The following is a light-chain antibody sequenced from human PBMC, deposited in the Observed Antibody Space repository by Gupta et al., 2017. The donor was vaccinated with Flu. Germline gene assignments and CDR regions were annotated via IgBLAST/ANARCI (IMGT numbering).Light chain of an antibody. Sequence: DIVMTQTPLSLSVTPGQPASISCKSSQSLLHSDGKNYLYWYLQKAGQPPQLMIYEVSNRCSGATGCFGGRGEAKDFTPKSSRGEEEGGGGYYGKQSIQLRTFGQGTKVEIK. CDR2: EVS. V-gene: IGKV2D-29*01. CDR1: QSLLHSDGKNY. J-gene: IGKJ1*01. CDR3: KQSIQLRT.